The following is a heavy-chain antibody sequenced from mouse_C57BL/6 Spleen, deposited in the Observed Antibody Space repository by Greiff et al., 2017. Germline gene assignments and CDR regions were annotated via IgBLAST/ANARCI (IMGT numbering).Heavy chain of an antibody. V-gene: IGHV6-6*01. CDR1: GFTFSDAW. D-gene: IGHD1-1*01. Sequence: EVKVEESGGGLVQPGGSMKLSCAASGFTFSDAWMDWVRQSPEKGLEWVAEIRNKANNHETYYAESVKGRFTISSDDSKSSVYLQMNSLRAEDTGIYYCARPPLYYYGPWFAYWGQGTLVTVSA. CDR3: ARPPLYYYGPWFAY. J-gene: IGHJ3*01. CDR2: IRNKANNHET.